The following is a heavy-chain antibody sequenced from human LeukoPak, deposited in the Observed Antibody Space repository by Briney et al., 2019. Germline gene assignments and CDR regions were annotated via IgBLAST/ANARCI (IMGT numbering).Heavy chain of an antibody. J-gene: IGHJ4*02. CDR1: GDSVSSNSVG. CDR2: TYYRSNWYN. V-gene: IGHV6-1*01. D-gene: IGHD6-19*01. CDR3: AREVAVAGPFDY. Sequence: SQTLSLTCAISGDSVSSNSVGWNWIRQSPSRGLEWLGRTYYRSNWYNDYALSVKSRITIDPDTSKNQFSLQLNSVTPEDTAVYYCAREVAVAGPFDYWGQGTLVTVSS.